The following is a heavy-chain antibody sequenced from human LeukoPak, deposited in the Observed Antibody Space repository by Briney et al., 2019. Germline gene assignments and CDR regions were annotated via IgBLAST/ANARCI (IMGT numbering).Heavy chain of an antibody. CDR3: ARGYCSGGSCYSYYFDY. V-gene: IGHV4-59*01. J-gene: IGHJ4*02. CDR1: GGSISSYY. D-gene: IGHD2-15*01. CDR2: IYYSGST. Sequence: SETLSLTCAVSGGSISSYYWSWIRQPPGKGLEWIGYIYYSGSTNYNPSLKSRVTISVDTSKNQFSLKLSSVTAADTAVYYCARGYCSGGSCYSYYFDYWGQGTLVTVSS.